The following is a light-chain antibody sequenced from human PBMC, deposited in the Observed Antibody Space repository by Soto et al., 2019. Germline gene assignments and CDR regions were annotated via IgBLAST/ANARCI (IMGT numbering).Light chain of an antibody. Sequence: DIQMTQSPSTLSASIGDRVTITCRASQSISSWLAWYQQEPGKAPKLLIYKASSLESGIPSRFSGSGSGTEFTLTITSLQPDDFATYYCQQSNSYPLTFGGGTKVEIK. CDR2: KAS. V-gene: IGKV1-5*03. CDR1: QSISSW. CDR3: QQSNSYPLT. J-gene: IGKJ4*01.